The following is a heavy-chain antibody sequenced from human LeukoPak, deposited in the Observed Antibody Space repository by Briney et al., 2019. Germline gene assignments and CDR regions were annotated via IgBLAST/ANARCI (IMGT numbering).Heavy chain of an antibody. CDR3: ARDRVYSSGWSRYYYYYMDV. J-gene: IGHJ6*03. Sequence: GGSLRLSCAASGFTFSSYSMNWVRQAPGKGLEWVSYISSSSTIYYADSVKGRFTISRDNAKNSLYLQMNSLRAEDTAVYYCARDRVYSSGWSRYYYYYMDVWGKGTTVTVSS. CDR1: GFTFSSYS. V-gene: IGHV3-48*04. CDR2: ISSSSTI. D-gene: IGHD6-19*01.